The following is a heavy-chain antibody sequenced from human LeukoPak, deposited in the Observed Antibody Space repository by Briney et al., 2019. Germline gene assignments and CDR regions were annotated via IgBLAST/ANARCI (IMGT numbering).Heavy chain of an antibody. CDR1: GFTFTDSW. D-gene: IGHD3-10*01. CDR3: EREPGIGYAFDI. J-gene: IGHJ3*02. CDR2: IKQVGTET. V-gene: IGHV3-7*01. Sequence: PGGSMRLSCVVSGFTFTDSWMTWVRQAQGKGLEWVANIKQVGTETHYVDSVKGRFTISRDNAKDSLYLQINSVRAEDTAMYYGEREPGIGYAFDIWGQGTVVAVSS.